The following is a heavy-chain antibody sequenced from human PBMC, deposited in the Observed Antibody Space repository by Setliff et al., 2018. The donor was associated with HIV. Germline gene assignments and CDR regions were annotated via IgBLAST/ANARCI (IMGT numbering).Heavy chain of an antibody. CDR3: ARDSPNCSSTSCYGGLGYYNMDV. CDR1: GFTVSSNY. CDR2: IYSGGST. V-gene: IGHV3-66*02. D-gene: IGHD2-2*01. Sequence: GSLRLSCAASGFTVSSNYMSWVRQAPGKGLEWVSVIYSGGSTYYADSVKGRFTISRDNSKNTLYLQMNSLRAEDTAVYYCARDSPNCSSTSCYGGLGYYNMDVWGKGTTVTVSS. J-gene: IGHJ6*03.